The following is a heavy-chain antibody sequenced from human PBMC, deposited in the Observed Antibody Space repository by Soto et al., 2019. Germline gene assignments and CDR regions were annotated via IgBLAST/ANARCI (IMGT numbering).Heavy chain of an antibody. J-gene: IGHJ4*01. CDR1: GYTFTNYG. CDR2: VSAYNGER. Sequence: QVQLVPSGAEVKKPGASVKVSCKASGYTFTNYGINWVRQAPGQGLEWLGWVSAYNGERRYAQRVQARVIMTTDTSTTTAYMELRILRSDETAVYYCSRGTSIPASGDYWGQGTLVTVSS. D-gene: IGHD6-6*01. CDR3: SRGTSIPASGDY. V-gene: IGHV1-18*01.